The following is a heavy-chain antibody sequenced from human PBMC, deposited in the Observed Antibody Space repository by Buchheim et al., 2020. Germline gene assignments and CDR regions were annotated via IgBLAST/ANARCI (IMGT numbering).Heavy chain of an antibody. V-gene: IGHV4-34*01. CDR2: INHSGST. CDR1: GGSFSGYY. CDR3: ARVRCSSTSCYFHYYYGMDV. J-gene: IGHJ6*02. Sequence: QVQLQQWGAGLLKPSETLSLTCAVYGGSFSGYYWSWIRQPPGKGLEWIGKINHSGSTNYNPSLKSRVTISVDTSKNQFSLKLSSVTAADTAVYYCARVRCSSTSCYFHYYYGMDVWGQGTT. D-gene: IGHD2-2*01.